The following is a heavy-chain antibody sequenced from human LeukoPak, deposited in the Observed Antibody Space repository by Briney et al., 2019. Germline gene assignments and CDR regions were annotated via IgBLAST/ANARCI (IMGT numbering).Heavy chain of an antibody. CDR2: ISGCGGST. J-gene: IGHJ5*02. Sequence: PGGSLRLSCAASGFTFSSYAMSWVRQAPGKGLEWVSVISGCGGSTYYADSVKGRFTISRDNSKNTLYLQMNSLRAEDTAVYYCAGGHSSSWYWFDPWGQGTLVTVSS. CDR1: GFTFSSYA. V-gene: IGHV3-23*01. CDR3: AGGHSSSWYWFDP. D-gene: IGHD6-13*01.